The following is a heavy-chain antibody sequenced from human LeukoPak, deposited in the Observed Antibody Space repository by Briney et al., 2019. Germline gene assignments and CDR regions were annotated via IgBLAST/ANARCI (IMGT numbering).Heavy chain of an antibody. CDR2: IYWDDDK. Sequence: ESGPTLVKPTQTLTLTCTFSGFSLSTSGVGVGWIRQPPGKALEWLALIYWDDDKRYSPSLKSRLTITKDTSKNQVVLTMTNMDPVDTATYYCAHSPYPYYGDPSPFDYWGQGTLVTVSS. J-gene: IGHJ4*02. D-gene: IGHD4-17*01. CDR1: GFSLSTSGVG. CDR3: AHSPYPYYGDPSPFDY. V-gene: IGHV2-5*02.